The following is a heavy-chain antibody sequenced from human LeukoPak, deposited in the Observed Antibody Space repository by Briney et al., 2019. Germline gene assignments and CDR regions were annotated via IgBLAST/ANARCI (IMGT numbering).Heavy chain of an antibody. CDR3: ARVYDSSGYAPSYYFDY. Sequence: SETLSLTCIVSGGSISSSDYHWGWIRQPPGKGLEWIGSIYYGGSTYYNPSLKSRVTISVDTSKNQFSLKLSSVTAADTAVYYCARVYDSSGYAPSYYFDYWGQGTLVTVSS. J-gene: IGHJ4*02. CDR2: IYYGGST. V-gene: IGHV4-39*07. CDR1: GGSISSSDYH. D-gene: IGHD3-22*01.